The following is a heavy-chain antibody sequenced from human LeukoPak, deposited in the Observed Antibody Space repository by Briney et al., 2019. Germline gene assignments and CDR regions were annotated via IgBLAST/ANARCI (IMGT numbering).Heavy chain of an antibody. CDR1: GFTVSSNY. V-gene: IGHV3-53*04. CDR3: ARMNSGTYFDY. J-gene: IGHJ4*02. CDR2: LYSDVST. Sequence: GGSLRLSCAASGFTVSSNYMSWVRQAPGKGLEWVSVLYSDVSTYYADSVKGRFTISRLNSKNTLYLQTNSLRAEDTAVYYCARMNSGTYFDYWGQGTLVSVSS. D-gene: IGHD1-26*01.